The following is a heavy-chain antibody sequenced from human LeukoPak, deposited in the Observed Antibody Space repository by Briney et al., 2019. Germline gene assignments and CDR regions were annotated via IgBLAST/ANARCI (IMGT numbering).Heavy chain of an antibody. D-gene: IGHD6-6*01. CDR2: ISSTSYYI. V-gene: IGHV3-21*01. Sequence: GGSLRLSCAASGFSFSSYAMNWVRQAPGKGLEWVSSISSTSYYINYADSVKGRFTVSRDNANNSLYLQMNSLRAEDTAVYYCARVRIAATPHCDCWGQGTLVTVSS. CDR3: ARVRIAATPHCDC. J-gene: IGHJ4*02. CDR1: GFSFSSYA.